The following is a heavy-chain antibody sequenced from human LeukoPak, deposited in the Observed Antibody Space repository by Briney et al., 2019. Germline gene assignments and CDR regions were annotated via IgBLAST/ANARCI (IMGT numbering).Heavy chain of an antibody. CDR1: GYTFTGYY. CDR2: INPNSGGT. CDR3: ARDEPNYYDSSGQPTDY. Sequence: ASVKVSCKASGYTFTGYYMHWVRQAPGQGLEWMGWINPNSGGTNYAQKFQGRVTMTRDTSISTAYMELRSLRSDDTAVYYCARDEPNYYDSSGQPTDYWGQGTLVTVSS. J-gene: IGHJ4*02. V-gene: IGHV1-2*02. D-gene: IGHD3-22*01.